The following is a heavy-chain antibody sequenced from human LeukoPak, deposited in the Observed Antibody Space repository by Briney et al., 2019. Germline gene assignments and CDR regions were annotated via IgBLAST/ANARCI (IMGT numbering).Heavy chain of an antibody. J-gene: IGHJ4*02. D-gene: IGHD6-13*01. CDR3: TREAAAGIDY. CDR1: GFTCSTYW. V-gene: IGHV3-7*01. CDR2: IKQDGSEK. Sequence: PGGSLRLXCAASGFTCSTYWMSWVRQAPGKGLEWVANIKQDGSEKYYLDSVKGRFTISRDNAKNSLYLQMNSLRAEDTAVYFCTREAAAGIDYWGQGTLVTVSS.